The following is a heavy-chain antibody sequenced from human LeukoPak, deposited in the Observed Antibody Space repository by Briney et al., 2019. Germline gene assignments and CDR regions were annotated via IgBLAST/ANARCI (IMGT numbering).Heavy chain of an antibody. D-gene: IGHD3-16*02. Sequence: GGSLRLSCAASGFTFSSYAMHWVRQAPGKGLEWVAVISYDGSNKYYADSVKGRFTISRDNSKNTLYLQMNSLRAEDTAVYYCARDYVWGSYRSQTDAFDIWGQGTMVTVSS. CDR3: ARDYVWGSYRSQTDAFDI. V-gene: IGHV3-30-3*01. CDR2: ISYDGSNK. J-gene: IGHJ3*02. CDR1: GFTFSSYA.